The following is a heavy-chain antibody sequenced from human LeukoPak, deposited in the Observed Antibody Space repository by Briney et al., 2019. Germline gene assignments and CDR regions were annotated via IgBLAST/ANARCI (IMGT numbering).Heavy chain of an antibody. Sequence: GGSLRLSCAASGFTFSSYSMNWVRQAPGKGLEWVSYISSSSSTIYYADSVKGRFTISRDDAKSALYLQMNSLRAEDTAVYYCARGYSSSVIDDAFDIWGQGTTVTVSS. D-gene: IGHD6-13*01. V-gene: IGHV3-48*04. CDR2: ISSSSSTI. CDR3: ARGYSSSVIDDAFDI. J-gene: IGHJ3*02. CDR1: GFTFSSYS.